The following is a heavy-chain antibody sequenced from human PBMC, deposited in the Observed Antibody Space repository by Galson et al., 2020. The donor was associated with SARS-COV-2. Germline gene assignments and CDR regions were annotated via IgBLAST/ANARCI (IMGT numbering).Heavy chain of an antibody. D-gene: IGHD3-10*01. CDR1: GYTFTSYG. CDR3: ARDSVSYYYGSGSYYPDFFDY. Sequence: ASVKVSCKASGYTFTSYGISWVRQAPGQGLEWMGWISAYNGNTNYAPKLQGRVTMTTDTSTSTAYMELRSLRSDDTAVYYCARDSVSYYYGSGSYYPDFFDYWGQGTLVTVSS. J-gene: IGHJ4*02. CDR2: ISAYNGNT. V-gene: IGHV1-18*01.